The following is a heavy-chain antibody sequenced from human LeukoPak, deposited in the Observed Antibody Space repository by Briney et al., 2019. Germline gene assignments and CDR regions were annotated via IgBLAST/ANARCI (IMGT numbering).Heavy chain of an antibody. D-gene: IGHD6-13*01. CDR3: AVLGAAAT. CDR2: INPNSGGT. J-gene: IGHJ1*01. CDR1: GYTFTGYY. V-gene: IGHV1-2*02. Sequence: ASVKVSCKASGYTFTGYYIHWVRQAPGHGLEWVGWINPNSGGTNYAQNFQGRVTMTRDTSISTACMELSSLRSDDTAVYYCAVLGAAATWGQGTLVTVSS.